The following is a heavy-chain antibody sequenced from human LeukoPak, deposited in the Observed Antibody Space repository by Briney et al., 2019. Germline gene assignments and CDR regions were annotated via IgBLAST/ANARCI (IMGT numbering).Heavy chain of an antibody. Sequence: GSLRLSCAASGFTFSNYAMSWVRQAPGKGLEWVGSIYYSGSTYYNPSLKSRVTISVDTSKNQFSLKLSSVTAADTAVYYCAKDARSISYFDYWGQGTLVTVSS. V-gene: IGHV4-38-2*01. CDR1: GFTFSNYA. CDR2: IYYSGST. J-gene: IGHJ4*02. CDR3: AKDARSISYFDY. D-gene: IGHD2/OR15-2a*01.